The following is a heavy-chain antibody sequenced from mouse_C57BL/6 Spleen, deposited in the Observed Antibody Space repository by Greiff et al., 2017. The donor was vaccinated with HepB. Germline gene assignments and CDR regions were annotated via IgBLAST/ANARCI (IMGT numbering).Heavy chain of an antibody. J-gene: IGHJ4*01. CDR2: ISDGGSDT. CDR3: ARDAGHYAMDY. CDR1: GGRLRREG. V-gene: IGHV5-4*01. Sequence: EVKREEEGGGGGKKGGGVKREGEEEGGRLRREGREGVRQTPEKRLEWVANISDGGSDTYYPDNVKGRFTISRDNAKNNLYLQMSHLKSEDTAMYYCARDAGHYAMDYWGQGTSVTVSS. D-gene: IGHD3-3*01.